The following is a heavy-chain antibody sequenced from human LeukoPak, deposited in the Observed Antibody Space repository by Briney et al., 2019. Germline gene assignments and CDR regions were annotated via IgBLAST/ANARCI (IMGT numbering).Heavy chain of an antibody. D-gene: IGHD3-22*01. J-gene: IGHJ3*02. CDR1: GFTFSRYG. V-gene: IGHV3-33*01. Sequence: PGSSLRLSCAASGFTFSRYGMLWVRQAPGKALEWVAVIWYDGSNKYYADSVKGRFTISRDNSKNTLYLQMNSLRPEDTAVYYCARNYYDSSGYYPDAFDIWGQGTMVTVSS. CDR3: ARNYYDSSGYYPDAFDI. CDR2: IWYDGSNK.